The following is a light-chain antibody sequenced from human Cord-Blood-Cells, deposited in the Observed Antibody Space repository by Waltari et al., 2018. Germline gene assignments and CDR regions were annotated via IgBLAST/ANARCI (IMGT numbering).Light chain of an antibody. CDR3: SSYAGSNSYV. Sequence: QSALTQPPSASGSPGQSVTISCTVTSSAVGGYNYVSWYQQHPGKAPKLMIYEVSKRPSGVPDRFSGSKSGNTASLTVSGLQAEDEADYYCSSYAGSNSYVFGTGTKVTVL. CDR1: SSAVGGYNY. CDR2: EVS. J-gene: IGLJ1*01. V-gene: IGLV2-8*01.